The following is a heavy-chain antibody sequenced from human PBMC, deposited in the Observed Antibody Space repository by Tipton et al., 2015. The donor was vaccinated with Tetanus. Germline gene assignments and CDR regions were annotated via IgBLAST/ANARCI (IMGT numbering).Heavy chain of an antibody. CDR2: ISSGSSYI. J-gene: IGHJ4*02. Sequence: SLRLSCAASGFTFSSYSMNWVRQAPGKGLEWVSSISSGSSYIYYADSLKGRFTISRDNSKNTLYLQMNNLRAEDTAVHYSAKPLTYYPGSGGYYWGIGIDYWGQGILVTVPS. CDR3: AKPLTYYPGSGGYYWGIGIDY. V-gene: IGHV3-21*04. CDR1: GFTFSSYS. D-gene: IGHD3-10*01.